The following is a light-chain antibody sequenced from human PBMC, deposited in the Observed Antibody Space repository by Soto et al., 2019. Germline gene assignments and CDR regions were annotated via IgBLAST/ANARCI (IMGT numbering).Light chain of an antibody. Sequence: DIQMTQSPSTLSASVGDRVTITCRASRSVSSWLAWYQQKPGKAPKLLTYDASSLESGVPSRFSGSGSETEFTLTISSLQPDDFATYYCQQYNSYSTFGQGTKVDI. CDR2: DAS. V-gene: IGKV1-5*01. CDR1: RSVSSW. CDR3: QQYNSYST. J-gene: IGKJ1*01.